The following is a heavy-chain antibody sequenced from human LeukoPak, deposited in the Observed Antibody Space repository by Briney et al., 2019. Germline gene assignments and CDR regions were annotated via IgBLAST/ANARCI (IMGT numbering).Heavy chain of an antibody. V-gene: IGHV1-18*01. CDR2: ISPYNGNT. Sequence: ASVKVSCKASGYTFIRYGISWVRQAPGQGLEWMGWISPYNGNTKYLQKLQGRVTMTTDTSTSTAYMELRSLRSDDTAVYYCARVPLSTYYFDYWGQGTLVTVSS. CDR1: GYTFIRYG. CDR3: ARVPLSTYYFDY. J-gene: IGHJ4*02.